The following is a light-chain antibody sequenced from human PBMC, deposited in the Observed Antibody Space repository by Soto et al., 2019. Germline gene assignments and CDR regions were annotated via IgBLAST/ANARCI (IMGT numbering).Light chain of an antibody. CDR1: QSISGNY. J-gene: IGKJ5*01. CDR2: GAS. CDR3: QQYVSSVT. V-gene: IGKV3-20*01. Sequence: ENMLTQSPCTLSLSPGERATLSCRASQSISGNYLAWYQQKPGQAPRLLIYGASNRATGIPERFSGSGSGTDFTLTIGRLEPQDSAMYYCQQYVSSVTFGQGTRLEIK.